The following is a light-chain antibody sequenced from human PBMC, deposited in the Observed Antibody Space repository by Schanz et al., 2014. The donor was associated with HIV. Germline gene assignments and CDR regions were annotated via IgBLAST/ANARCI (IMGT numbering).Light chain of an antibody. V-gene: IGKV3-15*01. CDR3: QQYSNWPPEFT. CDR2: GAS. J-gene: IGKJ3*01. CDR1: QSVSSN. Sequence: EIVMTQSPATLSASPGERATLSCRASQSVSSNLAWYQQKPGQAPRLLIYGASTRATGIPARFSGSGSGTEFTLTISSLQSEDFAVYYCQQYSNWPPEFTFGPGTKVDIK.